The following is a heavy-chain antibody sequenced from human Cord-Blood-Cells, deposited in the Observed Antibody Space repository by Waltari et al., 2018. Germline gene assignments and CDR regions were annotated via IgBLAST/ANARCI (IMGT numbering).Heavy chain of an antibody. CDR1: VGSISSSSYY. CDR2: IYYSGST. Sequence: QLQLQESGPGLVKPSETLSLTCTVPVGSISSSSYYWAWTGQPPGKGLEWIGSIYYSGSTYYNPSLKSRVTISVDTSKNQFSLKLSSVTAADTAVYYCARHLDRAAAGIDYWGQGTLVTVSS. D-gene: IGHD6-13*01. V-gene: IGHV4-39*01. CDR3: ARHLDRAAAGIDY. J-gene: IGHJ4*02.